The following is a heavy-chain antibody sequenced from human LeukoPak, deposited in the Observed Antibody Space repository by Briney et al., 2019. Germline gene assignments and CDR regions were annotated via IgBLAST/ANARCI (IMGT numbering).Heavy chain of an antibody. Sequence: SGTLSLTCAVYGGSFSGYYWSWIRQPPGKGLEWIGEINHSGSTNYNPSLKSRVTISVDTSKNQFSLKLSSVTAADTAVYYCARGSGTTPFDYWGQGTLVTVSS. CDR2: INHSGST. V-gene: IGHV4-34*01. CDR3: ARGSGTTPFDY. CDR1: GGSFSGYY. J-gene: IGHJ4*02. D-gene: IGHD4-11*01.